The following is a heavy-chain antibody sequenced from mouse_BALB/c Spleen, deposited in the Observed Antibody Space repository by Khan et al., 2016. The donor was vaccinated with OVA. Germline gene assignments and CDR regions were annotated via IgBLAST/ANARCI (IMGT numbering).Heavy chain of an antibody. Sequence: QVQLKQSGPGLVAPSQSLSITCTVSGFSFTTYGVHWVRQPPGKGLEWLGVMWAGGSTNYNSALMSRLSIRKDNSKSQVFLRVSSLQTDDTAMYYCARGDYGNLYYFDYWGQGTTLTVSS. J-gene: IGHJ2*01. V-gene: IGHV2-9*02. D-gene: IGHD2-1*01. CDR2: MWAGGST. CDR1: GFSFTTYG. CDR3: ARGDYGNLYYFDY.